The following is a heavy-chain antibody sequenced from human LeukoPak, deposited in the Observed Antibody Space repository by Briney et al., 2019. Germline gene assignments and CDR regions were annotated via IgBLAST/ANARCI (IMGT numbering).Heavy chain of an antibody. CDR3: ARHEAYSSSSWGYYYYYYMDV. J-gene: IGHJ6*03. Sequence: SETLSLTCAVYGGSFSGYYWSWIRQPPGKGLEWIGEINHSGSTNYNPSLKSRVTISVDTSKNQFSLKLSSVTAADTAVYYCARHEAYSSSSWGYYYYYYMDVWGKGTTVTVSS. V-gene: IGHV4-34*01. CDR2: INHSGST. CDR1: GGSFSGYY. D-gene: IGHD6-6*01.